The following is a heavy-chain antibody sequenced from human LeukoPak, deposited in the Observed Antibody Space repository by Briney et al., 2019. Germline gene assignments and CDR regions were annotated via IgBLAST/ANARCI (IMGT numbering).Heavy chain of an antibody. CDR2: INPNSGGT. Sequence: GALVKVSCKASGYTFTGYYMHWVRQAPGQGLEWMGWINPNSGGTNYAQKFQGRVTMTRDTSISTAYMELSRLRSDDTAVYYCARRIVVVPAARYYYMDVWGKGTTVTVSS. CDR3: ARRIVVVPAARYYYMDV. V-gene: IGHV1-2*02. CDR1: GYTFTGYY. J-gene: IGHJ6*03. D-gene: IGHD2-2*01.